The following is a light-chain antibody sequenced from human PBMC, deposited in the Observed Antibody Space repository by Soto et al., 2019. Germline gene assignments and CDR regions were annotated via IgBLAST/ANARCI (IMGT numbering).Light chain of an antibody. V-gene: IGKV3-15*01. CDR3: QQYNNWPPMYT. CDR2: GAS. J-gene: IGKJ2*01. CDR1: QSVSSN. Sequence: EIVLTQSPATLSVSPGERATLSCRASQSVSSNLAWYQQKPGQAPRLLIYGASTRATGITARFSGSGSGTEFTLTISSLPSEDFAVYYCQQYNNWPPMYTFGQGTKLEIK.